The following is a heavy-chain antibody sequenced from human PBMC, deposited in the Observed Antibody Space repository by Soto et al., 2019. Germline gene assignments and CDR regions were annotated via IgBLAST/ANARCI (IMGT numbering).Heavy chain of an antibody. CDR2: ISAYNGNT. D-gene: IGHD3-22*01. Sequence: QVQLVQSGAEVKKPGASVKVSCKASGYTFTSYGISWVRQDHGQGLEWMGWISAYNGNTNYAQKLQGRVTMTTDTSTSTDYMELRSLRSDDTAVYYCAVYYYDSLFEYWGQGTLVTVSS. CDR1: GYTFTSYG. J-gene: IGHJ4*02. CDR3: AVYYYDSLFEY. V-gene: IGHV1-18*01.